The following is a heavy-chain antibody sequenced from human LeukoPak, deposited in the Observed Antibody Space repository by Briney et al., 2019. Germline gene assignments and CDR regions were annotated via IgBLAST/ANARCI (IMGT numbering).Heavy chain of an antibody. D-gene: IGHD5-18*01. CDR2: INPNSGGT. V-gene: IGHV1-2*02. J-gene: IGHJ4*02. CDR3: ARGMDTANY. CDR1: GYTLTVYY. Sequence: ASVTVSFKASGYTLTVYYMHWVRQAPGQGLEWMGWINPNSGGTNYAQKFQGRVTMTRDTSISTAYMELSRLRSDDTAVYYCARGMDTANYWGQGTLVTVSS.